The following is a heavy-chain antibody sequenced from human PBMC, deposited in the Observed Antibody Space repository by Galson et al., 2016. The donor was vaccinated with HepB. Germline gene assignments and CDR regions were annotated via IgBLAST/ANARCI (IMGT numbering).Heavy chain of an antibody. CDR2: TFYRSKWYY. V-gene: IGHV6-1*01. Sequence: CAISGDSVSSTSAGWSWVRQSPSRGLEWLGRTFYRSKWYYDYAISVRSRITINPDTSKNHFSLEVTSVTAADTAVYYCARLEYSGSYGAPYWGQGTLVTVST. J-gene: IGHJ4*02. D-gene: IGHD1-26*01. CDR3: ARLEYSGSYGAPY. CDR1: GDSVSSTSAG.